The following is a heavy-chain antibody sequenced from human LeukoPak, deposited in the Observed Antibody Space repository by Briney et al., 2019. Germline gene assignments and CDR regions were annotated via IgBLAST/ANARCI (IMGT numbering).Heavy chain of an antibody. Sequence: GGSLRLSCAASGFTFSSYGMNWVRQAPGKGLGWVSGIGVGGTTYYADSVKGRFTISRDTSKNMLYLQMNSLRAEDTAVYYCAKTQGYYDCWGQGTLVTVSS. CDR1: GFTFSSYG. J-gene: IGHJ4*02. D-gene: IGHD3-22*01. V-gene: IGHV3-23*01. CDR3: AKTQGYYDC. CDR2: IGVGGTT.